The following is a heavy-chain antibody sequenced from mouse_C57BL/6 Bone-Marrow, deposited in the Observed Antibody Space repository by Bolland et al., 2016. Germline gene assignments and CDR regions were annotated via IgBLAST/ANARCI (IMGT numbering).Heavy chain of an antibody. Sequence: GGSYTYYPDNVKGRFTISRDNAKNNLYLQMSHLKSEDTAMYYCARVYYYGSTLAYWAKGLW. V-gene: IGHV5-4*01. CDR2: GGSYT. D-gene: IGHD1-1*01. J-gene: IGHJ3*01. CDR3: ARVYYYGSTLAY.